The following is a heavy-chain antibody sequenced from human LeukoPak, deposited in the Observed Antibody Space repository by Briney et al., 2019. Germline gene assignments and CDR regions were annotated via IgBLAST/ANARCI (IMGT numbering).Heavy chain of an antibody. CDR2: ITSSSSYI. V-gene: IGHV3-21*01. D-gene: IGHD6-6*01. CDR3: ARSYSSSRGTFDY. J-gene: IGHJ4*02. CDR1: GFTFSSYG. Sequence: GGSLRLSCAASGFTFSSYGMNWVRQAPGKGLEWVSSITSSSSYIYYADSVKGRFTISRDNAKNSLYLQMNSLRAEDTAVYYCARSYSSSRGTFDYWGQGTLVTVSS.